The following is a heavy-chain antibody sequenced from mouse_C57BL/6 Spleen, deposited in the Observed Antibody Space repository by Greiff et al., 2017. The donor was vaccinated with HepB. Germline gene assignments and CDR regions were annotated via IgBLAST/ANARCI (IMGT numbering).Heavy chain of an antibody. CDR2: INPYNGGT. CDR3: ASNYVVLYYFDY. D-gene: IGHD2-1*01. CDR1: GYTFTDYN. Sequence: EVQLQQSGPELVKPGASVKMSCKASGYTFTDYNMHWVKQSHGKSLEWIGVINPYNGGTSYNQKFKGKATLTVDKSSSTAYMELNSLTSEDSAVYYCASNYVVLYYFDYWGQGTTLTVSS. J-gene: IGHJ2*01. V-gene: IGHV1-19*01.